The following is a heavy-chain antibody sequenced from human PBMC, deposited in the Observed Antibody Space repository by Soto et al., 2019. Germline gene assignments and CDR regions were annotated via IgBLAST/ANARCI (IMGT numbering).Heavy chain of an antibody. CDR1: GCSISSGGYS. CDR2: IYHNRNT. CDR3: ARAEGGIFDY. V-gene: IGHV4-30-2*01. J-gene: IGHJ4*02. Sequence: SETLSLTCAFSGCSISSGGYSWSWFRQPPGKGLEWIGYIYHNRNTYYNPSLKSRVTISVDRSKNQFSLKLSSVTAADTAVYYCARAEGGIFDYWGQGTLVTVSS.